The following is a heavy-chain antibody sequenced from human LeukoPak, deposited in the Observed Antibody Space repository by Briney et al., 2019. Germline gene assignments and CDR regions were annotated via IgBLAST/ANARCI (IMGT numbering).Heavy chain of an antibody. CDR2: IRSKANNYAT. D-gene: IGHD3-22*01. J-gene: IGHJ4*02. CDR1: GFTFSGSA. CDR3: TSVNYDSSGYYSDY. Sequence: GGSLRLSCAASGFTFSGSAIHWVRQASGKGLEWVGRIRSKANNYATVYAASVKGRFTISIDDSKNTAYLQMNSLKTEDTAVYYCTSVNYDSSGYYSDYWGQGTLVTVSS. V-gene: IGHV3-73*01.